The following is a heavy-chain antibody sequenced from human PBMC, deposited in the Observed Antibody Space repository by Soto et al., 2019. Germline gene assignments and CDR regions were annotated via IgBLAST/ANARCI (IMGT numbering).Heavy chain of an antibody. Sequence: GGSLRLSCAASGFTFSSYWMSWVRQAPGKGLEWVANIKQDGSEKYYVDSVKGRFTISRDNAKNSLYLQMNSLRAEDTAVYYCASEFLNYDFWSGDSYYMDIWGKGTTVTAAS. J-gene: IGHJ6*03. D-gene: IGHD3-3*01. V-gene: IGHV3-7*01. CDR2: IKQDGSEK. CDR1: GFTFSSYW. CDR3: ASEFLNYDFWSGDSYYMDI.